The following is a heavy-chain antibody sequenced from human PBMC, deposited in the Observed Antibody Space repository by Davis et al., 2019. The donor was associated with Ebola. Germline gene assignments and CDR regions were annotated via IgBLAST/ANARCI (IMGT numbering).Heavy chain of an antibody. CDR1: GYSFTSYW. Sequence: GESLKISCKGSGYSFTSYWIAWVRQRPGKGLEWMGIIYPGDSDTKYSPSFQGQVTISADKSITTAYLQWSSLKASDTAMYYCARQGAPYSAPANWGQGTLVTVSS. V-gene: IGHV5-51*01. CDR2: IYPGDSDT. D-gene: IGHD1-26*01. J-gene: IGHJ4*02. CDR3: ARQGAPYSAPAN.